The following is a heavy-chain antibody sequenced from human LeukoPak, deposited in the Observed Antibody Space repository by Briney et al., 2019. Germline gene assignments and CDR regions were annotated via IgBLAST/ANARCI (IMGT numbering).Heavy chain of an antibody. Sequence: GGSLRLSCAASGFTFTSCAVSWVRQAPGKGLEWVSGISVSGDSANYADSVKGRFTISRDNSKNTLFLQMNSLRAEDTAVYYCAREGDAFDIWGQGTMVTVSS. D-gene: IGHD3-10*01. J-gene: IGHJ3*02. CDR3: AREGDAFDI. CDR2: ISVSGDSA. CDR1: GFTFTSCA. V-gene: IGHV3-23*01.